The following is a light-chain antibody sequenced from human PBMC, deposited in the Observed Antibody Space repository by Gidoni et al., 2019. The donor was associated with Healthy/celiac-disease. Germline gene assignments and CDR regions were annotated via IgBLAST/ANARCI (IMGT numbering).Light chain of an antibody. J-gene: IGKJ2*01. CDR1: QSVSSI. Sequence: EIVMTQSPATLSVSPGARATLSCRASQSVSSIVAWYQQKPGQAPRLLIYVASTRAPGIPARFSGSGSGTEFTLTISSLQSEDFAVYSCQQYNNWLYTFGQGTKLEIK. V-gene: IGKV3-15*01. CDR3: QQYNNWLYT. CDR2: VAS.